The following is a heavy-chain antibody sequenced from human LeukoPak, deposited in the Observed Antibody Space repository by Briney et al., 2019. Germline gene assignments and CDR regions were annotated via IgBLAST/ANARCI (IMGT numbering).Heavy chain of an antibody. D-gene: IGHD2/OR15-2a*01. V-gene: IGHV1-2*02. CDR2: INPNSGGT. J-gene: IGHJ3*02. CDR1: GYTFTGYY. CDR3: ARTFYDLSLAFDI. Sequence: GASVKVSCKASGYTFTGYYIHWVRQAPGQGLEWMGWINPNSGGTNYAQNFQGRATMTRDTSITTAYMELTRLRSDDTAAYYCARTFYDLSLAFDIRGQGTMVTVSS.